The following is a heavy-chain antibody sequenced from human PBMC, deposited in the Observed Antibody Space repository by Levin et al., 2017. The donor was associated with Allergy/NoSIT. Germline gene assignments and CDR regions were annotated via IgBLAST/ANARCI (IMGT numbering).Heavy chain of an antibody. Sequence: SQTLSLTCAVYGGSFSGYYWSWIRQPPGKGLEWIGEINHSGSTNYNPSLKSRVTISVDTSKNQFSLKLSSVTAADTAVYYCARHGGYCSGGSCYLTTLDYWGQGTLVTVSS. CDR2: INHSGST. CDR3: ARHGGYCSGGSCYLTTLDY. D-gene: IGHD2-15*01. J-gene: IGHJ4*02. V-gene: IGHV4-34*01. CDR1: GGSFSGYY.